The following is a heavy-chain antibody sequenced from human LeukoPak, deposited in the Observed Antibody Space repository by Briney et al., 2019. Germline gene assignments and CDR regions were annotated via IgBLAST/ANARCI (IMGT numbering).Heavy chain of an antibody. CDR2: MSSSSSYI. J-gene: IGHJ4*02. V-gene: IGHV3-21*01. Sequence: PGGSLRLSCAASGFTFRSYSMNWVRQAPGKGLEWVSSMSSSSSYIYYADSVKGRFTISRDNAKNSLYLQMNSLRTEDTAVYYCARAVAYYYGSSGYYHDYWGQGTLVTVSS. D-gene: IGHD3-22*01. CDR3: ARAVAYYYGSSGYYHDY. CDR1: GFTFRSYS.